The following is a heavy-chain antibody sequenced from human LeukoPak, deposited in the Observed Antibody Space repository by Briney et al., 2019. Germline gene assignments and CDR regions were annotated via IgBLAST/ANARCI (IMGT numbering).Heavy chain of an antibody. J-gene: IGHJ4*02. CDR3: ARDAPYYDFWSGYPYYFDY. V-gene: IGHV3-30*07. Sequence: YADSVKGRFTLSRDNSKNTLYLQMNSLRAEDTAVYYCARDAPYYDFWSGYPYYFDYWGQGTLVTVSS. D-gene: IGHD3-3*01.